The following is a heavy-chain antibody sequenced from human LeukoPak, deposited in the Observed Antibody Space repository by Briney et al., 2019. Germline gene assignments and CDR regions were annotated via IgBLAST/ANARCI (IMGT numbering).Heavy chain of an antibody. D-gene: IGHD1-26*01. CDR2: ISYDGSNK. V-gene: IGHV3-30*18. CDR3: ANSIVGASPYFDY. Sequence: GRSLRLSCAASGFTFSSYGMHWVRQAPGKGLEWVAVISYDGSNKYYADSVKGRLTISRDNSKNTLYLQMNSLRAEDTAVYYCANSIVGASPYFDYWGQGTLVTVSS. CDR1: GFTFSSYG. J-gene: IGHJ4*02.